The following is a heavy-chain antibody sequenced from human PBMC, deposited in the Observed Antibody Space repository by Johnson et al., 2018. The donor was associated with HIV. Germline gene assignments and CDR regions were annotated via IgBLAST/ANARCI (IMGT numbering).Heavy chain of an antibody. CDR1: GFTFSSYA. CDR3: ASPPPAAGLGGDAFDI. Sequence: QVQLVESGGGVVQPGGSLRLSCAASGFTFSSYAMHWVRQAPGKGLEYVSAISSNGGSTYYADSVKGRFTISRDNARNTMFVQMKSLRAEDTAVYYCASPPPAAGLGGDAFDIWGQGTMVTVSS. V-gene: IGHV3-64*04. J-gene: IGHJ3*02. D-gene: IGHD6-13*01. CDR2: ISSNGGST.